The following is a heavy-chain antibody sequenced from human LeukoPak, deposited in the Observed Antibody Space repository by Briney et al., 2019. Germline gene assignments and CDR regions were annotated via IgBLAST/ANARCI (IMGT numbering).Heavy chain of an antibody. CDR3: ARGGNYFDY. V-gene: IGHV3-66*01. Sequence: GGSLRLSCAASGFTFSSYSMNWVRQAPGKGLEWVSVIYSGGSTYYADSVKGRFTISRDNSKNTLYLQMNSLRAEDTAVYYCARGGNYFDYWGQGTLVTVSS. CDR2: IYSGGST. J-gene: IGHJ4*02. CDR1: GFTFSSYS.